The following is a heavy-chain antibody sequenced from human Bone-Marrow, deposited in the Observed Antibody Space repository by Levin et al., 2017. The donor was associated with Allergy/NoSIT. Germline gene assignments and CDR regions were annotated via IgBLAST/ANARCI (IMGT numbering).Heavy chain of an antibody. J-gene: IGHJ4*02. Sequence: SCTVSGGSISSYYWSWIRQPPGKGLEWIGYIYYSGSTNYNPSLKSRVTISVDTSKNQFSLKLSSVTAADTAVYYCAGLDDSSGQVDYWGQGTLVTVSS. CDR1: GGSISSYY. CDR2: IYYSGST. V-gene: IGHV4-59*01. D-gene: IGHD3-22*01. CDR3: AGLDDSSGQVDY.